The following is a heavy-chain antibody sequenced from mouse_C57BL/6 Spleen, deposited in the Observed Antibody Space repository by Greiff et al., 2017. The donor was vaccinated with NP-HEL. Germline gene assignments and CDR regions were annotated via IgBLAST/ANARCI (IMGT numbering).Heavy chain of an antibody. J-gene: IGHJ1*03. CDR2: IWTGGGT. V-gene: IGHV2-9-1*01. Sequence: VQRVESGPGLVAPSQSLSITCTVSGFSLTSYAISWVRQPPGKGLEWLGVIWTGGGTNYNSALKSRLSISKDNSKSQVFLKMNSLQTDDTARYYCASTTVVAYWYFDVWGTGTTVTVSS. CDR3: ASTTVVAYWYFDV. D-gene: IGHD1-1*01. CDR1: GFSLTSYA.